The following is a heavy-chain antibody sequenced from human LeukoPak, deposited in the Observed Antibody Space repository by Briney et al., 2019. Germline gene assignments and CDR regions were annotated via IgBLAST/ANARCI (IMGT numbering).Heavy chain of an antibody. J-gene: IGHJ3*02. CDR3: ARAGVWDYSDTSGYHNGAFDI. CDR1: GYTFTSYD. Sequence: ASVKVSCKASGYTFTSYDINWVRQATGQGLEWMGWMNPNSGNTGYAQKVQGRVTMTTDTSTTTAYMELRSLRSDDTAVYYCARAGVWDYSDTSGYHNGAFDIWGQGTMVTVSS. V-gene: IGHV1-8*02. CDR2: MNPNSGNT. D-gene: IGHD3-22*01.